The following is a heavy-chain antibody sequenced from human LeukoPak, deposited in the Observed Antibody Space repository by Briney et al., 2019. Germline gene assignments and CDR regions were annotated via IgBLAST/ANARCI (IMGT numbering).Heavy chain of an antibody. J-gene: IGHJ4*02. V-gene: IGHV3-30*02. D-gene: IGHD5-12*01. CDR2: IRFDGSNK. CDR3: ATLLVADLFDC. Sequence: GGSLRLSCVGSGFTFSTYGMHWVRQAPGKGLEWVAFIRFDGSNKYYADSAKGRFTISRDNSKNTLYLQMNSLRVEDTSVYYCATLLVADLFDCWGQGTLVTVSS. CDR1: GFTFSTYG.